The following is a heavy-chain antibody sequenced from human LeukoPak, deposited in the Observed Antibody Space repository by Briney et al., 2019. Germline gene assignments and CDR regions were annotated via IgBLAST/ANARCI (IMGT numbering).Heavy chain of an antibody. D-gene: IGHD2/OR15-2a*01. Sequence: GGSLRLSCAASGFTFRGSAMHWVRQAPGKGLEWVGRLRSKDNRDATAFAASVKGRFIISRDDSKNTAYLHMNSLKTEDTAVYYCVLDYYYYMDVWGKGTTVTISS. CDR3: VLDYYYYMDV. CDR1: GFTFRGSA. V-gene: IGHV3-73*01. J-gene: IGHJ6*03. CDR2: LRSKDNRDAT.